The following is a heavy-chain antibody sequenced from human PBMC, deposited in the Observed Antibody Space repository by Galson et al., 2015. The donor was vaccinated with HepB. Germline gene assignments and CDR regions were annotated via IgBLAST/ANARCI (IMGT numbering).Heavy chain of an antibody. D-gene: IGHD4-17*01. V-gene: IGHV3-11*06. CDR2: ISSSSSYT. CDR3: ASPYGSMTTVTIDAFDI. Sequence: SLRFSCAASGFTSSDYYMSWIRQAPGKGLEWVSYISSSSSYTNYADSVKGRFTISRDNAKNSLYLQMNSLRAEDTAVYYCASPYGSMTTVTIDAFDIWGQGTMVTVSS. J-gene: IGHJ3*02. CDR1: GFTSSDYY.